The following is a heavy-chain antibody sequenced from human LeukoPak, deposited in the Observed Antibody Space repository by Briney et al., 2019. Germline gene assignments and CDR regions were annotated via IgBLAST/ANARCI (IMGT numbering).Heavy chain of an antibody. Sequence: PGGSLRLSCAASGFTFSSYAMHWVRQAPGKGLEWVAVISYDGSNKYYADSVKVRFTISRDNAKNSLYLQMNSLRAGDTAVYYCARDSSSYYGFDYWGQGTLVTVSS. D-gene: IGHD6-6*01. CDR3: ARDSSSYYGFDY. J-gene: IGHJ4*02. CDR1: GFTFSSYA. CDR2: ISYDGSNK. V-gene: IGHV3-30-3*01.